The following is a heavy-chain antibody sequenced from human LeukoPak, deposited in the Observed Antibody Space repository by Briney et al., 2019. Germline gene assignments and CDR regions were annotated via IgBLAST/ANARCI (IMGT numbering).Heavy chain of an antibody. Sequence: KPSETLSLTCTVPGESISGFYWTWIRQPPGKGLEWIGYIYYSGSTNYNPSLKSRVTISVDTSKNQFSLKLSSVTAADTAVYYCARGVVIAPQTFDYWGQGTLVTVSS. CDR3: ARGVVIAPQTFDY. CDR1: GESISGFY. D-gene: IGHD2-21*01. J-gene: IGHJ4*02. V-gene: IGHV4-59*01. CDR2: IYYSGST.